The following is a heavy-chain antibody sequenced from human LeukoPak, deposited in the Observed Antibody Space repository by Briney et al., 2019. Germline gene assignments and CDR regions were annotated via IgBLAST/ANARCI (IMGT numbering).Heavy chain of an antibody. V-gene: IGHV1-24*01. CDR1: GYTLTELS. CDR2: FDPEDGET. CDR3: ATGSVVKSGYFFFDY. Sequence: ASVKVSCKVSGYTLTELSMHWVRQAPGKGFEWMGGFDPEDGETIYAQKFQGRVTMTEDTSTDTAYMELSSLRSEDMAVYYCATGSVVKSGYFFFDYWGQGTLVTVSS. D-gene: IGHD5-12*01. J-gene: IGHJ4*02.